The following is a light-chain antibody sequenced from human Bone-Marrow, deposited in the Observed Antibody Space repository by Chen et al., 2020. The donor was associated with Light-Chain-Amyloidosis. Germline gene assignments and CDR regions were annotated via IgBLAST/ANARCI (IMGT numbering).Light chain of an antibody. J-gene: IGLJ1*01. Sequence: QSALTQPASVSGSPGQSITISCTGTSGDVGTYNYVSSYQQHPGKAPKVMIYAVSNRPAGVSNRFSGSKSGNTASLTISGLQAEDEADYYCSSFTSSSSYVFGPGTKVTVL. CDR2: AVS. CDR1: SGDVGTYNY. V-gene: IGLV2-14*01. CDR3: SSFTSSSSYV.